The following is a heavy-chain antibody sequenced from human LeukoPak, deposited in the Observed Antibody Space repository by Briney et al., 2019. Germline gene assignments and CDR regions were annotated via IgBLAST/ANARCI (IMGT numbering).Heavy chain of an antibody. Sequence: GGSLRLSCGASGFTFDDYSIHWVRQAPGKSLEWVSLITWDGGSTYYADSVKGRLTISRDNRKNSVYLQMNSLRIEDTAFYYCAKDPGTGSYYEAFDYWGQGTLGTVSS. J-gene: IGHJ4*02. V-gene: IGHV3-43*01. CDR3: AKDPGTGSYYEAFDY. CDR1: GFTFDDYS. CDR2: ITWDGGST. D-gene: IGHD1-26*01.